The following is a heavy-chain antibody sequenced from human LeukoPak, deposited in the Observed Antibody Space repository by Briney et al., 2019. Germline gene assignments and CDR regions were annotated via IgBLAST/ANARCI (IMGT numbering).Heavy chain of an antibody. D-gene: IGHD3-10*01. J-gene: IGHJ5*02. CDR1: GFTFTDYY. CDR2: INPNSGDT. V-gene: IGHV1-2*02. CDR3: ARGDYYGSGKVVAA. Sequence: ASVKVSCKGSGFTFTDYYINWVRQAPGQGLEWMGWINPNSGDTNYAQRFQDRVTMTSDTSITTAYIDLNLLRSDDTAVYYYARGDYYGSGKVVAAWGQGTPVTVSS.